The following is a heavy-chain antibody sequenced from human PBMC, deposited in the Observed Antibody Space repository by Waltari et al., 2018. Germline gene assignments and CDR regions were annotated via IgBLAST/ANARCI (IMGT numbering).Heavy chain of an antibody. CDR3: ARVAQDYYDSSGYHDY. D-gene: IGHD3-22*01. Sequence: QVKLQESGPGLVKPSETLSLTCTVYGGSISSYYWSWIRQPPGKGLEWIGYIYYSGSTNYNPSLKSRVTISVDTSKNQFSLKLSSVTAADTAVYYCARVAQDYYDSSGYHDYWGQGTLVTVSS. J-gene: IGHJ4*02. CDR2: IYYSGST. CDR1: GGSISSYY. V-gene: IGHV4-59*01.